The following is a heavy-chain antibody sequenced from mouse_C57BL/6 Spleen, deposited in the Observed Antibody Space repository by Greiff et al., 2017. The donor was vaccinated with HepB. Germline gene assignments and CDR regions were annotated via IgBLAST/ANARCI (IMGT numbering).Heavy chain of an antibody. CDR1: GFTFSNYW. D-gene: IGHD2-4*01. J-gene: IGHJ2*01. Sequence: DVMLVESGGGLVQPGGSMKLSCVASGFTFSNYWMNWVRQSPEKGLEWVAQIRLKSDNYATHYAESVKGRFTISRDDSKSSVYLQMNNLRAEDTGIYYCLYYDYDEGGFDYWGQGTTLTVSS. V-gene: IGHV6-3*01. CDR2: IRLKSDNYAT. CDR3: LYYDYDEGGFDY.